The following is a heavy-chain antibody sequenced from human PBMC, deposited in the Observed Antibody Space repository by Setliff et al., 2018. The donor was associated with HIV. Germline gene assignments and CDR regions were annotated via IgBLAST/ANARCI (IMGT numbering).Heavy chain of an antibody. CDR1: GYTFTDYY. D-gene: IGHD3-10*01. Sequence: ASVKVSCKASGYTFTDYYIHWVRQAPGQGLEWMGRINPNSGGTNYAQKFQGRVTMTRDTSISTAYMELSRLRSDDTAVYYCATEPGFPFGPWGQGTLVTVSS. J-gene: IGHJ5*02. V-gene: IGHV1-2*06. CDR3: ATEPGFPFGP. CDR2: INPNSGGT.